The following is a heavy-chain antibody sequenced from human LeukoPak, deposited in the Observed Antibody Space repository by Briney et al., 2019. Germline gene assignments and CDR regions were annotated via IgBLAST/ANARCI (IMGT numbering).Heavy chain of an antibody. CDR3: ATEKDYDSSGYRLFYFDY. CDR1: GVIFSTYA. J-gene: IGHJ4*02. Sequence: ASVKVSCKASGVIFSTYAFNWVRQAPGQGPEWLGGIIPSFRTANYAQKFRGRLSITTDASTSTVYMELSSLRSEDSAVYYCATEKDYDSSGYRLFYFDYWGQGTLVTASS. V-gene: IGHV1-69*05. CDR2: IIPSFRTA. D-gene: IGHD3-22*01.